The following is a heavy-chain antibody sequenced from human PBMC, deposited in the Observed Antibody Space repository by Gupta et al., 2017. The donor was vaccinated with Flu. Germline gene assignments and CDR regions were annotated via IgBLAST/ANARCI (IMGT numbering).Heavy chain of an antibody. D-gene: IGHD3-22*01. J-gene: IGHJ5*02. Sequence: SYDRNWVRQAPGQGLAWRGGIKTTTGNPTYGKGGTGRFVFSLDNSVRTQYLQIRHLKDDDKAVYFCARFGAMVVPLKWLDPWGQGTLVTVSS. CDR1: SYD. V-gene: IGHV7-4-1*02. CDR3: ARFGAMVVPLKWLDP. CDR2: IKTTTGNP.